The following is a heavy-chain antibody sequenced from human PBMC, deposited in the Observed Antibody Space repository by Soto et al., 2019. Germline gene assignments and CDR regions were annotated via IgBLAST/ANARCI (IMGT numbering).Heavy chain of an antibody. V-gene: IGHV4-59*01. CDR2: SSYSGRT. Sequence: PSETLSLTCSVSGGSIIRYYWSWIRQPPGKGLQWIGYSSYSGRTKFNPSLESRVTMSVDTSNNQFSLRLSSVTAADTAVYYCARGDYYDTSGFYHYYYGLEVWGQGTTVTVSS. CDR1: GGSIIRYY. J-gene: IGHJ6*02. CDR3: ARGDYYDTSGFYHYYYGLEV. D-gene: IGHD3-22*01.